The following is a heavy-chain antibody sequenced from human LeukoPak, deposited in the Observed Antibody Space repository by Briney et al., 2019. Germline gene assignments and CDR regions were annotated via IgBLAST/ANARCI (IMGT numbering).Heavy chain of an antibody. V-gene: IGHV4-59*01. J-gene: IGHJ4*02. CDR3: ARSYKASGSYYYFDY. Sequence: SETLSLTCTVSGDSINSYYWSWIRQPPGKGLEWIGFIYYSGSTKYNPSLKSRVTISVDTSKNQFSLKLNSVTAADTAVYYCARSYKASGSYYYFDYWGQGTLVTVSS. D-gene: IGHD1-26*01. CDR2: IYYSGST. CDR1: GDSINSYY.